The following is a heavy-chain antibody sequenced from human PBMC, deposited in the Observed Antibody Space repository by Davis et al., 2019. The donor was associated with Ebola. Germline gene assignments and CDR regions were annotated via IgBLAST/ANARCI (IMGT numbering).Heavy chain of an antibody. Sequence: GESLKISCAASGFTFSDYYMSWIRQAPGKGLEWVSYISSSGSTIYYADSVKGRFTISRDNAKNSLYLQMNSLRDEDTAVYYCARDRSSSTSRLNYYYYYGMDVWGQGTTVTVSS. D-gene: IGHD2-2*01. J-gene: IGHJ6*02. CDR2: ISSSGSTI. V-gene: IGHV3-11*04. CDR3: ARDRSSSTSRLNYYYYYGMDV. CDR1: GFTFSDYY.